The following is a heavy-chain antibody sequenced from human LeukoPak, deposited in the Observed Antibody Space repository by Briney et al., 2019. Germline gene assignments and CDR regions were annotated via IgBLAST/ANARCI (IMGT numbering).Heavy chain of an antibody. CDR1: GGSISSYY. V-gene: IGHV4-59*01. D-gene: IGHD6-13*01. CDR3: AGVGSSRGYFQY. CDR2: MYYGGST. Sequence: SETLSLTCTVSGGSISSYYWSWIRQPPGKGLEWIGYMYYGGSTNYNPSLKSRVSISVDTSKNQFSLKLSSVTAADTAVYYCAGVGSSRGYFQYWGQGTLVTVSS. J-gene: IGHJ1*01.